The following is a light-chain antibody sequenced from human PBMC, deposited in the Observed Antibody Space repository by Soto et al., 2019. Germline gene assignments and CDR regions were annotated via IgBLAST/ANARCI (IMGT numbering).Light chain of an antibody. Sequence: EIVFTRAAVGVSLWPGEIATLACGASQSISNSDLAWYQQKPGQAPSLLIYDASSRATGVPDRFSGSGSGTDFTLTISRLEPEDFAVYYCQQYGSPGTFGQGTKVDIK. CDR1: QSISNSD. CDR2: DAS. V-gene: IGKV3-20*01. CDR3: QQYGSPGT. J-gene: IGKJ1*01.